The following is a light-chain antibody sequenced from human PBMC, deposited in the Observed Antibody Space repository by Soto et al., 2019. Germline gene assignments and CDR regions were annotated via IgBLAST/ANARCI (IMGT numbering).Light chain of an antibody. CDR1: SSNIGNNA. CDR2: SDD. Sequence: QSVLTQPPSVSEAPRQRVTISCSGSSSNIGNNAVNWYQQLPGKAPKLLIYSDDLLPSGVSDRFSGSKSGTSASLAISGLQSEDEAVDYCAAWDDRLKEVFGGGTKLTVL. J-gene: IGLJ3*02. V-gene: IGLV1-36*01. CDR3: AAWDDRLKEV.